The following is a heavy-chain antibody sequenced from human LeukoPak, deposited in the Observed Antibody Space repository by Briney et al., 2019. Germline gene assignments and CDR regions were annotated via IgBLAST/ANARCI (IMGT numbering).Heavy chain of an antibody. D-gene: IGHD3-10*01. V-gene: IGHV4-59*08. CDR1: GGSINNYY. Sequence: SETLSLTCSVSGGSINNYYWSWIRQSPGKGLEWIGYIYCSGSTKYNPSLKSRVSVSVDTSKNQFSLKLSSVTAADTAVYYCAGGGGTRYYYGSGSYYTTDYWGQGTLVTVSS. CDR3: AGGGGTRYYYGSGSYYTTDY. CDR2: IYCSGST. J-gene: IGHJ4*02.